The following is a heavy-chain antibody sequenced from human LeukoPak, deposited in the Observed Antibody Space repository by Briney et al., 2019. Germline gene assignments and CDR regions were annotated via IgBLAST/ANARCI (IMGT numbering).Heavy chain of an antibody. D-gene: IGHD6-13*01. J-gene: IGHJ5*02. CDR1: GGSFSGYY. V-gene: IGHV4-34*01. Sequence: PSETLSLTCAVYGGSFSGYYWSWIRQPPGKGLEWIGEINHSGSTNYNPSLKSRVTISVDTSKNQFSLKLSSVTAADTAVYYCARDRIAAAGTVSWFDPWGQGTLVTVSS. CDR2: INHSGST. CDR3: ARDRIAAAGTVSWFDP.